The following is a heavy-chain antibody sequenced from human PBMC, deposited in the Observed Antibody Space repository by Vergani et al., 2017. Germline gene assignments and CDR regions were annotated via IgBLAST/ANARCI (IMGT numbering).Heavy chain of an antibody. V-gene: IGHV3-15*07. D-gene: IGHD2-21*01. CDR1: GFSFRNDW. CDR3: TTDPRYCGDGSCYGRRDHHYYGMDV. CDR2: IKSTFDRGTT. J-gene: IGHJ6*02. Sequence: EVQLVESGGGIVKPGGSLRLSCVASGFSFRNDWMNWVRRTPGKGLEWVGRIKSTFDRGTTDYAAAVKGRFTISRDDSKNTLFLQMNGLKTEDIGVYYCTTDPRYCGDGSCYGRRDHHYYGMDVWVQGTTVTVSS.